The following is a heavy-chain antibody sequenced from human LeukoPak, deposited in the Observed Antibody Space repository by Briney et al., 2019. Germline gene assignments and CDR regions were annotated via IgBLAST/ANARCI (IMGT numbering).Heavy chain of an antibody. Sequence: ASVKVSCKASGYTFTSYDINWVRQATGQGLEWMGWMNPNSGNTGYAQKFQGRVTMTRNTSISTAYMELSSLRSEDTAVYYCARGRGDYDILTGYYYYYGMDVWGQGTTVTVSS. CDR2: MNPNSGNT. D-gene: IGHD3-9*01. CDR1: GYTFTSYD. V-gene: IGHV1-8*01. CDR3: ARGRGDYDILTGYYYYYGMDV. J-gene: IGHJ6*02.